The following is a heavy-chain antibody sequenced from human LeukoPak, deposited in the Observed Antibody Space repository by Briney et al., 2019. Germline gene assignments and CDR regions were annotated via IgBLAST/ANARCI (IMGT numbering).Heavy chain of an antibody. CDR3: ARARRSSGWYSYYYYGMDV. V-gene: IGHV4-59*01. D-gene: IGHD6-19*01. J-gene: IGHJ6*02. CDR2: ISYSGST. CDR1: GGSISSYY. Sequence: SETLSLTCTVSGGSISSYYWSWIRQPPGKGLEWIGYISYSGSTNYNPSLKSRVTISVDTSKNQFSLKLSSVTAADTAVYYCARARRSSGWYSYYYYGMDVWGQGTTVTVSS.